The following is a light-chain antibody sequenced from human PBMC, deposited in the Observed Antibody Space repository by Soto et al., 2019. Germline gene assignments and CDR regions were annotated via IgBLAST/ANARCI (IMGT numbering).Light chain of an antibody. Sequence: TPPGSTSGSSGKAWTISCTGTSREVGSYNRVSWYQHHPGKAPKLVIYEVSKRPSGVSNRFSGSKSGNTASLTISGLQAGDEADYFCCSYAGSSTVPSVFGTGTKVTVL. J-gene: IGLJ1*01. CDR2: EVS. CDR3: CSYAGSSTVPSV. V-gene: IGLV2-23*02. CDR1: SREVGSYNR.